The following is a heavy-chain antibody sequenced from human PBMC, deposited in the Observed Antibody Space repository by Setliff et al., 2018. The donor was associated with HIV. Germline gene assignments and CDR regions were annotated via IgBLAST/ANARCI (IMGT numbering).Heavy chain of an antibody. J-gene: IGHJ4*02. V-gene: IGHV3-21*01. CDR1: GFTFSSYS. Sequence: GGSLRLSCAASGFTFSSYSMNRVRQAPGKGLEWVSYISSSSSYTHYADSVKGRFTISRDNSKNTLYLQMKSLRAEDTALYYCATDSPSFYWGQGTLVTVSS. D-gene: IGHD2-2*01. CDR3: ATDSPSFY. CDR2: ISSSSSYT.